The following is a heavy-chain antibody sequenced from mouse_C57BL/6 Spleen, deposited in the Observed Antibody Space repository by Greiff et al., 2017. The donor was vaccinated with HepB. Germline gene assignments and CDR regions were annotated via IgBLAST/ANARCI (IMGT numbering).Heavy chain of an antibody. CDR2: IDPSDSYT. CDR3: ARTGRVYFDY. Sequence: QVQLQQSGAELVKPGASVKLSCKASGYTFTSYWMQWVKQRPGQGLEWIGEIDPSDSYTNYNQKFKGKATLTVDTSSSTAYMQLSSLTSEDSAVYYCARTGRVYFDYWGQGTTLTVSS. CDR1: GYTFTSYW. J-gene: IGHJ2*01. V-gene: IGHV1-50*01.